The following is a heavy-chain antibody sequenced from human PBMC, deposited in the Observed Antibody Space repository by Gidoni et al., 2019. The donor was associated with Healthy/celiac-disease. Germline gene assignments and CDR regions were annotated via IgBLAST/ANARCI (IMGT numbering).Heavy chain of an antibody. J-gene: IGHJ4*02. Sequence: QVQLVQSGAEVKKPGSSVNVSCKASGGTFSSYASSWVRQAPGQGLEWMGGIIPIYGTANYAQKFQGRVTITADESTSTAYMELSSLRSEDTAVYYCAREDYPQTQGGGFDYWGQGTLVTVSS. V-gene: IGHV1-69*01. D-gene: IGHD3-16*01. CDR2: IIPIYGTA. CDR1: GGTFSSYA. CDR3: AREDYPQTQGGGFDY.